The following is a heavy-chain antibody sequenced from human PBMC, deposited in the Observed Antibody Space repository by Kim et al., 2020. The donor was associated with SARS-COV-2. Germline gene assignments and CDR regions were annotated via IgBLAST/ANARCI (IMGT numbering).Heavy chain of an antibody. CDR1: GYTFTSYA. J-gene: IGHJ4*02. Sequence: ASVKVSCKASGYTFTSYAIHWMRQAPGQRLEWMGWINSGSGNTKYSQIFQGRVTITRDTSATTAYMEVSNLSAEDTAIYYCARDHRPCSTSTCYVEAIDFWGQGTLVTVSS. CDR3: ARDHRPCSTSTCYVEAIDF. V-gene: IGHV1-3*01. CDR2: INSGSGNT. D-gene: IGHD2-2*01.